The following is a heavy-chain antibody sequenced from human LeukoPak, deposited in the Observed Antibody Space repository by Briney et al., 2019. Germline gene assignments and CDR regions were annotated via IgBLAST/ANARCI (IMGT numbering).Heavy chain of an antibody. Sequence: PSEALSLTCTVSGGSISSGGYFWSWIRQHPGRGLEWIGYIHYTGTTYYNPSLKSRVIISVVTSKNQFSLKLTSVTAADTAAYYCAREVDYDSTGYRFSYYGMDVWGPGTTVTVSS. CDR1: GGSISSGGYF. CDR2: IHYTGTT. D-gene: IGHD3-22*01. J-gene: IGHJ6*02. CDR3: AREVDYDSTGYRFSYYGMDV. V-gene: IGHV4-31*03.